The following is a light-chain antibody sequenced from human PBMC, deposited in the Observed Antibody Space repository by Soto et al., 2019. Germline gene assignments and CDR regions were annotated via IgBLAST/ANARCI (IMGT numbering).Light chain of an antibody. V-gene: IGKV3-20*01. CDR2: GTS. CDR1: HAIGRTY. CDR3: QQYATSRLST. Sequence: EIVLTQSPGTLSLYPGETATLSCRASHAIGRTYLAWYQQKPGQAPRLLIFGTSSRATGIPDRFSGSGSGTDLNVSIRRLEPEDFAVYDRQQYATSRLSTVGGGNKVDI. J-gene: IGKJ4*02.